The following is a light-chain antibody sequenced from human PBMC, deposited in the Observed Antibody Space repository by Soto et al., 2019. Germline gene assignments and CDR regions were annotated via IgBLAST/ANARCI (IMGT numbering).Light chain of an antibody. Sequence: EIVLTQSPGTLFLSPGERATLSCRASQSVSSSYLAWYQQKPGQAPRLLIYGASSRATGIPDRFSGSGSGTDFTLTISRLEPEDFAVYYCQQYGSSLTWTFGQGTRWIS. CDR3: QQYGSSLTWT. CDR2: GAS. V-gene: IGKV3-20*01. CDR1: QSVSSSY. J-gene: IGKJ1*01.